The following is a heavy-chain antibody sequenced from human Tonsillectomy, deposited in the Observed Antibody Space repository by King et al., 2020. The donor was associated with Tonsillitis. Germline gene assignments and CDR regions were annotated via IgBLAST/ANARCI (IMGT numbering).Heavy chain of an antibody. D-gene: IGHD3-3*01. CDR1: GFTFDDYA. V-gene: IGHV3-43*02. J-gene: IGHJ4*02. CDR2: ISGDGSST. CDR3: AKDRDFWSGYVDY. Sequence: VQLVESGGGVVQPGGSLRLSCAASGFTFDDYAMHWVRQAPGKGLDGVSLISGDGSSTYYADYVKGRFTISRDNSKNSLYLQMNSLRTEDTALYYCAKDRDFWSGYVDYWGQGTLVTVSS.